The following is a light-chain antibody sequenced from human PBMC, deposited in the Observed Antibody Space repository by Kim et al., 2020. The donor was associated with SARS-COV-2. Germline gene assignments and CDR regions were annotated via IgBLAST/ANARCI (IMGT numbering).Light chain of an antibody. Sequence: IVLTQSPGTVSLSPGERATLSCRASQSVSNSYLAWYQQKPGQAPRLLIYGASTRATGIPDRFSGSGSGTDFSLTISRLEPEEFAVYYCQQYGRTPLTFGQGTKLEI. J-gene: IGKJ2*01. CDR2: GAS. V-gene: IGKV3-20*01. CDR3: QQYGRTPLT. CDR1: QSVSNSY.